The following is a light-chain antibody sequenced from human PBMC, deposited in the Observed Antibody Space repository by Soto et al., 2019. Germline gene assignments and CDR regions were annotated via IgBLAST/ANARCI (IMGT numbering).Light chain of an antibody. CDR1: QSVSSY. V-gene: IGKV3-11*01. CDR2: DAS. J-gene: IGKJ5*01. Sequence: IVLKQSPATLSLSPGERATLSCRASQSVSSYLAWYQQKPGQAPRLLIYDASNRATGIPARFSGSGSGTDFTLTISSLEPEDFAVYYCQQRSNWPPSITFGQGTRLEIK. CDR3: QQRSNWPPSIT.